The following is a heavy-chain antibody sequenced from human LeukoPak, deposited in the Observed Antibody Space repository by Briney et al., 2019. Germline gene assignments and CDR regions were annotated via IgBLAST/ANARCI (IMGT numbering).Heavy chain of an antibody. Sequence: GGSLRLSCAASGFTFRSHTMNWVRQAPGKGLEWVSSISSSSSYIYYADSVKGRFTISRDNAENSLYLQMSSLRAEDTAVYYCARRYYGSATYRLPYDYWGQGTLVTVSS. D-gene: IGHD3-22*01. J-gene: IGHJ4*02. V-gene: IGHV3-21*01. CDR3: ARRYYGSATYRLPYDY. CDR1: GFTFRSHT. CDR2: ISSSSSYI.